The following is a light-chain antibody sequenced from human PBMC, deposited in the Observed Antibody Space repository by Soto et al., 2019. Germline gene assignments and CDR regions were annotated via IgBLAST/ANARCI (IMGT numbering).Light chain of an antibody. V-gene: IGKV1-39*01. CDR3: QQSSNIPYT. Sequence: DLQMTQSPSSLSASVGDRVTITCRARQTLSSYLNWYQQNPGKAPKLLIYAASSLQSGVPSRFSGSGSGTDFTLTISSLQPEDFATYYCQQSSNIPYTFGQGTKLEIK. CDR2: AAS. J-gene: IGKJ2*01. CDR1: QTLSSY.